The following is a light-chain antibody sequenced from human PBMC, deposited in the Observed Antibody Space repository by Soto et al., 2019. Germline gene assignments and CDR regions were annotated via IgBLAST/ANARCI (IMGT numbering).Light chain of an antibody. CDR3: SSYTTSSTPV. CDR1: SSDVGAYDF. J-gene: IGLJ1*01. Sequence: QSALTQPASVSGSPGQSIAISCTGTSSDVGAYDFVSWYQQHPDKAPKLMIYEVSHRPSGVSYRFSGSKSVNTATLTISGLQAEDEADYYCSSYTTSSTPVFGTGPKVTVL. CDR2: EVS. V-gene: IGLV2-14*03.